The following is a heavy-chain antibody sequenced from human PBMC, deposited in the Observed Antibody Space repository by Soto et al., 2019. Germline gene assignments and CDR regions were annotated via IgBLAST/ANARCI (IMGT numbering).Heavy chain of an antibody. CDR3: ASLDPVDY. V-gene: IGHV3-30-3*01. D-gene: IGHD1-1*01. CDR1: GFTFSSYA. Sequence: GGSLRLSCAASGFTFSSYAMHWVRQAPGKGLEWVAVISYDGSNKYYADSVKGRFTISRDNSKNTLYLQMNSLRAEDTAVYYCASLDPVDYWGQGTLVTVSS. CDR2: ISYDGSNK. J-gene: IGHJ4*02.